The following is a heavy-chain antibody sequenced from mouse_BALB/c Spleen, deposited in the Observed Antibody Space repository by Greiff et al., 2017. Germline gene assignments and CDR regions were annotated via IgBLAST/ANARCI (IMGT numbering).Heavy chain of an antibody. J-gene: IGHJ2*01. CDR2: ISSGSSTI. V-gene: IGHV5-17*02. D-gene: IGHD1-1*01. CDR3: ARDGSSYWYFDY. Sequence: EVMLVESGGGLVQPGGSRKLSCAASGFTFSSFGMHWVRQAPEKGLEWVAYISSGSSTIYYADTVKGRFTISRDNPKNTLFLQMTSLRSEDTAMYYCARDGSSYWYFDYWGQGTTLTVSS. CDR1: GFTFSSFG.